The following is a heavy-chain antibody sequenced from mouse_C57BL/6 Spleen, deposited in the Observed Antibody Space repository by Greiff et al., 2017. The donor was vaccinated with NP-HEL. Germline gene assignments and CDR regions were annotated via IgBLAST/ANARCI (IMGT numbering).Heavy chain of an antibody. CDR3: ARGREYIGYSNPSDMDY. CDR2: IDPSDSYT. J-gene: IGHJ4*01. D-gene: IGHD2-5*01. V-gene: IGHV1-50*01. CDR1: GYTFTSYW. Sequence: QVQLQQPGAELVKPGASVKLSCKASGYTFTSYWMQWVKQRPGQGLEWIGEIDPSDSYTNYNQKFKGKATLTVDTSSSTAYMQLSSLTSEDSAVYYCARGREYIGYSNPSDMDYWGQGTSVTVSS.